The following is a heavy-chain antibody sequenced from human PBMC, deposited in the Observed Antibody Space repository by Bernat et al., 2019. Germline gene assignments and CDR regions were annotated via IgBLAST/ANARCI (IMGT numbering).Heavy chain of an antibody. Sequence: QVQLVQSGGEVKKPGASVKVSCKASGYTFTSYGISWVQQAPGQGLEWMGWISAYNGNTNYAQKLQGRVTMTTDTSTSTAYMELRSLRSDDTAVYYCARALPYFDWGLPESYWGQGTLVTVSS. CDR3: ARALPYFDWGLPESY. CDR1: GYTFTSYG. J-gene: IGHJ4*02. V-gene: IGHV1-18*01. D-gene: IGHD3-9*01. CDR2: ISAYNGNT.